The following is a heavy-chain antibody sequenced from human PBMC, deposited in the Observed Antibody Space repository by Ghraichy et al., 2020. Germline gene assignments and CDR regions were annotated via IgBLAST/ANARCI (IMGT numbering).Heavy chain of an antibody. CDR1: GFTFSIYS. J-gene: IGHJ5*02. V-gene: IGHV3-21*01. Sequence: GGSLRLSCAASGFTFSIYSMNWVRQAPGKGLEWVSSISSSSNNIYYADSVKGRFTISRDNAKNSLFLQMNSLRAEDTAVYYCAGDGFNCDFEPWGQGTLVTVSS. D-gene: IGHD1-20*01. CDR2: ISSSSNNI. CDR3: AGDGFNCDFEP.